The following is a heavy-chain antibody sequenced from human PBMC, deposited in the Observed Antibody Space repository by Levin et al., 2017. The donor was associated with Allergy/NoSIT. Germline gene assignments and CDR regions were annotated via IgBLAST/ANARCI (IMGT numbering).Heavy chain of an antibody. Sequence: GESLKISCAASGFTFTNYGMHWVRQAPGKGLEWVAVIWYDGSHKYYADSVTGRFTISRDNSKNTLYLQMNSLRAEDTAVYYCARDLLHYFGSGSFLDYWGQGILVTVSS. V-gene: IGHV3-33*01. CDR2: IWYDGSHK. D-gene: IGHD3-10*01. CDR3: ARDLLHYFGSGSFLDY. J-gene: IGHJ4*02. CDR1: GFTFTNYG.